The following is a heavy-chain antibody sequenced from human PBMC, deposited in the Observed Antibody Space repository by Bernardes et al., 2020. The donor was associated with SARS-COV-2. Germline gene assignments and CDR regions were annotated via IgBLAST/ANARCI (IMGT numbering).Heavy chain of an antibody. CDR2: IYYSGST. J-gene: IGHJ3*02. D-gene: IGHD3-22*01. Sequence: SEPLSLTCTVSGGSVSSGSYYWSWLLQPPGKGLEWIGYIYYSGSTNYNPSLKSRVTISVDTSKNQFSLKLSSVTAADTAVYYCARAPMIVVVIDAFDIWGQGTMVTVSS. V-gene: IGHV4-61*01. CDR1: GGSVSSGSYY. CDR3: ARAPMIVVVIDAFDI.